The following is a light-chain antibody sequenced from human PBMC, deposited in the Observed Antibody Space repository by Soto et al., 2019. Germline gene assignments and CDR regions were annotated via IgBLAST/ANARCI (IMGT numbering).Light chain of an antibody. Sequence: IQLTQSPSSLSASVGDRVTITCRASQGISSYLAWYQQKPGKAPKLLIYAASTLQSGVPSRFSGSGSGTDFTLPISSLQPEDFATYYCQQLNRYPFTFGQGTRLEIK. CDR2: AAS. J-gene: IGKJ5*01. V-gene: IGKV1-9*01. CDR3: QQLNRYPFT. CDR1: QGISSY.